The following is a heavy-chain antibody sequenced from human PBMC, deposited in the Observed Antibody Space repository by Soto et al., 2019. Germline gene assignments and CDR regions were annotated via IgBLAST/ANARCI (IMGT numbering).Heavy chain of an antibody. Sequence: SETLSLTCTVSGGYISSSSCYCGWIRQPPGKGLEWIGSIYYSGSTYYNLSLKSRVTISVDTSKNQFSLKLSSVTAADTAVYYCARERPDGSRLDPWGQGTLVTVSS. D-gene: IGHD6-13*01. CDR1: GGYISSSSCY. V-gene: IGHV4-39*07. CDR3: ARERPDGSRLDP. CDR2: IYYSGST. J-gene: IGHJ5*02.